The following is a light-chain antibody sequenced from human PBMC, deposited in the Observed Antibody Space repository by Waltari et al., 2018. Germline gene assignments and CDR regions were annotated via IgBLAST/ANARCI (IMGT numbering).Light chain of an antibody. Sequence: DIVMTQSPESLAVSLGERATISCKTSESVLYSSNNKNHLAWYQQEPGQPPRLLLYWASTRESGVPDRFIGSGSETDFTLTVTSLQAEDVAVYYCQLYHNTPLTFGGGTKVEVK. CDR3: QLYHNTPLT. CDR1: ESVLYSSNNKNH. J-gene: IGKJ4*01. V-gene: IGKV4-1*01. CDR2: WAS.